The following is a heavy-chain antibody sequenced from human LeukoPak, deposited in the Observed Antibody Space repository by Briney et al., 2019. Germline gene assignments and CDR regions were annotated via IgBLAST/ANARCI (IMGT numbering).Heavy chain of an antibody. CDR2: TSGSGGST. D-gene: IGHD5-18*01. Sequence: GGSLRLSCAASGFTFSSYAMSWVRQAPGKGLEWVSATSGSGGSTYYADSVKGRFTISRDNSKNTLYLQMNSLRAEDTAVYYCAKNEGFGYGSQSCFDYGAQGPLAPAPS. CDR1: GFTFSSYA. CDR3: AKNEGFGYGSQSCFDY. J-gene: IGHJ4*02. V-gene: IGHV3-23*01.